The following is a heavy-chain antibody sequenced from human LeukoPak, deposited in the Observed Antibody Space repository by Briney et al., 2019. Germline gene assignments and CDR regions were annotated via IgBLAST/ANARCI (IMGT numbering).Heavy chain of an antibody. CDR3: ARDAQRGFDYSTSIEY. J-gene: IGHJ4*02. V-gene: IGHV3-33*01. Sequence: PGTSLRLSCAASKFTFSHYGMHWVRQAPGKGLRWVAVIWSEGTNQYYADSVKGRFTISRDNFNNIVYLQMNSLRVDDTGVYYCARDAQRGFDYSTSIEYWGQGAQVTVSS. D-gene: IGHD4-11*01. CDR2: IWSEGTNQ. CDR1: KFTFSHYG.